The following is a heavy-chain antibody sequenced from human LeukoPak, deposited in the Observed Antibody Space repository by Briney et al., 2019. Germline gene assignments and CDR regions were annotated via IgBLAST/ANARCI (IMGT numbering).Heavy chain of an antibody. Sequence: GASVTVSCKASGYTFTSYGISWVRQAPGQGLEWMGWISAYNGNTNYAQKLQGRVTMTTDTSTSTAYMELRSLRSDDTAVYYCARCGDIVVVPAATAPDYWGQGTLVTVSS. CDR3: ARCGDIVVVPAATAPDY. CDR1: GYTFTSYG. J-gene: IGHJ4*02. D-gene: IGHD2-2*01. CDR2: ISAYNGNT. V-gene: IGHV1-18*01.